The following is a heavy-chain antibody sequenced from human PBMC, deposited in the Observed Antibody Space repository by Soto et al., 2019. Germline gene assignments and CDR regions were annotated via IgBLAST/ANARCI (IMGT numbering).Heavy chain of an antibody. CDR3: ARGRYYDFWSGYYTRGIGAHDAFDI. CDR2: MNPNSGNT. Sequence: ASVKVSCQASGYTFTSYDINWVRQATGQGLEWMGWMNPNSGNTGYAQKFQGRVTMTRNTSISTAYMELSSLRSEDTAVYYCARGRYYDFWSGYYTRGIGAHDAFDIWGQGTMVTVSS. D-gene: IGHD3-3*01. V-gene: IGHV1-8*01. CDR1: GYTFTSYD. J-gene: IGHJ3*02.